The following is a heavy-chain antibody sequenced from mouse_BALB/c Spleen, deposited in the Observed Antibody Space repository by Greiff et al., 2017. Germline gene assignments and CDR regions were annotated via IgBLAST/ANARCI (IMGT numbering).Heavy chain of an antibody. CDR3: ARPSLLRPYWYFDV. V-gene: IGHV5-6-2*01. J-gene: IGHJ1*01. D-gene: IGHD1-2*01. CDR1: GFTFSSYY. Sequence: DVKLVESGGGLVKLGGSLKLSCAASGFTFSSYYMSWVRQTPEKRLELVAAINSNGGSTYYPDTVKGRFTISRDNAKNTLYLQMSSLKSEDTALYYCARPSLLRPYWYFDVWGAGTTVTVSS. CDR2: INSNGGST.